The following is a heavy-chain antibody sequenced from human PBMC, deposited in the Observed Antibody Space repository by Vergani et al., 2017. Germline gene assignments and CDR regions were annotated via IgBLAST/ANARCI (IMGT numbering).Heavy chain of an antibody. J-gene: IGHJ3*02. D-gene: IGHD6-13*01. CDR3: ARDLYSSSWYADWDAVDI. CDR1: GYTFTSYG. CDR2: ISAYNGNT. V-gene: IGHV1-18*04. Sequence: QVQLVQSGAEVKKPGASVKVSCKASGYTFTSYGISWVRQAPGQGLEWMGWISAYNGNTNYAQKLQGRVTMTTDPSTSTAYMELRSLRSDDTAVYYCARDLYSSSWYADWDAVDIWGQGTMVTVSS.